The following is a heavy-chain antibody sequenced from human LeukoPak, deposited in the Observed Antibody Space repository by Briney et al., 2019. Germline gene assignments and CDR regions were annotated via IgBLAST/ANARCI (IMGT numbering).Heavy chain of an antibody. V-gene: IGHV1-69*13. Sequence: SVKVSCKASGGTFSSYAISWVRQAPGQGLEWMGGIIPIFGTANYAQKFQGRVTITADESTSTAYMELSSLRSEDTAVYYCARVGYCSSTSCYTVGDYYYYGMDVWGQGTTVTVSS. CDR1: GGTFSSYA. J-gene: IGHJ6*02. D-gene: IGHD2-2*02. CDR2: IIPIFGTA. CDR3: ARVGYCSSTSCYTVGDYYYYGMDV.